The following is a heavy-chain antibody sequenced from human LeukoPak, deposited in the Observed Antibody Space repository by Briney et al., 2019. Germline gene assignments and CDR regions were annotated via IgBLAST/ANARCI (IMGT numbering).Heavy chain of an antibody. D-gene: IGHD3-10*01. Sequence: PGGSLRLSCAASGFTFSSYAMHWVRQAPGKGLEWVAVISYDGSNKYYADSVKGRFTISRDNSKNTLYLQMNSLRAEDTAVYYCAKDSWFGEFPVWFDPWGQGTLVTVSS. V-gene: IGHV3-30*04. CDR1: GFTFSSYA. CDR2: ISYDGSNK. J-gene: IGHJ5*02. CDR3: AKDSWFGEFPVWFDP.